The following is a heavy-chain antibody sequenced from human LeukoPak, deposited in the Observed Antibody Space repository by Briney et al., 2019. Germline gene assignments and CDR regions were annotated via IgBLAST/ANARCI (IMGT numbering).Heavy chain of an antibody. V-gene: IGHV4-30-4*01. CDR1: GGSISNSDSY. CDR3: ARIAVATGVVYAFDI. J-gene: IGHJ3*02. D-gene: IGHD6-19*01. CDR2: IYYSGST. Sequence: PSETLSLTCTVSGGSISNSDSYWSWIRQSPGKGLEWIGYIYYSGSTYYNPSLKSRVTISVDTSKNQFSLKLSSVTAADTAVYYCARIAVATGVVYAFDIWGQGTMVTVSS.